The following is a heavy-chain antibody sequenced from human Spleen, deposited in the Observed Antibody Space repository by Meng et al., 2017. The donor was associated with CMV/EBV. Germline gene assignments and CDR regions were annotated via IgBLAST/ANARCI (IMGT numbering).Heavy chain of an antibody. CDR1: GYTFGSHW. CDR3: ARLAGSYEWHFDV. CDR2: IFPDDSDT. Sequence: GESLKISCQGSGYTFGSHWIGWVRQMPGKGLEWMGIIFPDDSDTTYSPSFQGRVTISADKSTNTAFLHWGSLRASETAIYYCARLAGSYEWHFDVWGQGTLVTVSS. D-gene: IGHD1-26*01. J-gene: IGHJ4*02. V-gene: IGHV5-51*01.